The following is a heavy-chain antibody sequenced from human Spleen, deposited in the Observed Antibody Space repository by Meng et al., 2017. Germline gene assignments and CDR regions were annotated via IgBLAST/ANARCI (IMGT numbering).Heavy chain of an antibody. V-gene: IGHV4-34*01. CDR3: RLAYCDSDCGDY. Sequence: QVQLQQWGAGLLKPSETLSLTCAVYGESCSGYYWSWIRQPPGKGLEWIGGINNSGTTDYNPSLKSRVTMSVATSKKQFSLKLSSVTAADTALYYCRLAYCDSDCGDYWGQGTLVTVSS. D-gene: IGHD2-21*02. CDR2: INNSGTT. J-gene: IGHJ4*02. CDR1: GESCSGYY.